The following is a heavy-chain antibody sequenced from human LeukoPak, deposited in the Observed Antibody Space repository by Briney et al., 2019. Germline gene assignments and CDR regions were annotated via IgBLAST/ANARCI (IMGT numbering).Heavy chain of an antibody. Sequence: TLSLTCTVSGGSISSGGYYWSWIRQHPGKGLEWIGYIYYSGSTYYNPSLKSRVTISVDTSKNQFSLKLSSVTAADTAVYYCARAGSSSWYNWFDPWGQGTLVTVSS. D-gene: IGHD6-13*01. V-gene: IGHV4-31*03. J-gene: IGHJ5*02. CDR1: GGSISSGGYY. CDR2: IYYSGST. CDR3: ARAGSSSWYNWFDP.